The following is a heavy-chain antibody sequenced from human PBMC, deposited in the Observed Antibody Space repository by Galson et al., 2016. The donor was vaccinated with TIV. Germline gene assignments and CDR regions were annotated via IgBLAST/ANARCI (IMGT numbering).Heavy chain of an antibody. CDR3: AKMDSSGFDYVRRFDF. Sequence: SLRLSCAASGFTFSSFAMSWVRQAPGKGLEWVSRISAGGGRTNYADPVKGRFTISGDNPENTLYLQMSSLRADDTAVYFCAKMDSSGFDYVRRFDFWGQGTLATVSS. D-gene: IGHD3-22*01. V-gene: IGHV3-23*01. CDR1: GFTFSSFA. CDR2: ISAGGGRT. J-gene: IGHJ4*02.